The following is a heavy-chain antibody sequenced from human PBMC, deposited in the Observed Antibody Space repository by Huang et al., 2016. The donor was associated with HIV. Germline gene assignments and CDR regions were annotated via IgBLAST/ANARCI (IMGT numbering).Heavy chain of an antibody. J-gene: IGHJ4*02. D-gene: IGHD3-3*01. CDR1: GYTFSNYG. V-gene: IGHV1-18*01. CDR2: INTYNGNT. CDR3: ARVQVLGVVRGPLRY. Sequence: QVQLVQSGVEMKEPGASVKVSCKASGYTFSNYGISLVRQAPGQGLEWMGWINTYNGNTKHTQKFQGRVTMTTDTSTSTAYMELRSLRSDDTAVYYCARVQVLGVVRGPLRYWGQGTLVTVSS.